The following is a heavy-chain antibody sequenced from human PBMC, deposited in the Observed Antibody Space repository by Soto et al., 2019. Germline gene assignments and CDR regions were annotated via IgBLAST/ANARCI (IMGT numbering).Heavy chain of an antibody. D-gene: IGHD1-26*01. CDR1: GGTFSSYA. J-gene: IGHJ4*02. CDR2: IIPIFGTA. V-gene: IGHV1-69*13. Sequence: SVKVSCKASGGTFSSYAISWVRQAPGQGLEWMGGIIPIFGTANYAQKFQGRVTITADESTSTAYMELSSLRAEDTAVYYCARDIYSGSYLPDYWGQGTLVTVSS. CDR3: ARDIYSGSYLPDY.